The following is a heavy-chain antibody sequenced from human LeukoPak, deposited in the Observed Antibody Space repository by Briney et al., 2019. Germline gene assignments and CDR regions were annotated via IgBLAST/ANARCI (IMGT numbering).Heavy chain of an antibody. J-gene: IGHJ4*02. D-gene: IGHD3-16*02. V-gene: IGHV3-20*04. CDR2: ISVSGLST. CDR3: AAAPQTHRYLGY. CDR1: GFTFDDYG. Sequence: PGGSLRLSCAASGFTFDDYGMSWVRQAPGKGLEWVSVISVSGLSTYYADSVKGRFTISRDNAKNSLYLRMNSLRSEDTAVYYCAAAPQTHRYLGYWGQGTLVTVSS.